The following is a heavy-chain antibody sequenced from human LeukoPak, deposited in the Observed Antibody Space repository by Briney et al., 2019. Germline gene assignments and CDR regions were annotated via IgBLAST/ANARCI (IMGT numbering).Heavy chain of an antibody. V-gene: IGHV4-39*01. CDR2: IYYSGST. Sequence: SETLSLTCTVSGGSISSSSYYWGWIRQPPGKGLEWIGSIYYSGSTYYNPSLKSRVTISVDTSKNQLSLKLSSVTAADTAVYYCARRGYYSAWFDPWGQGTLVTVSS. J-gene: IGHJ5*02. D-gene: IGHD3-3*01. CDR3: ARRGYYSAWFDP. CDR1: GGSISSSSYY.